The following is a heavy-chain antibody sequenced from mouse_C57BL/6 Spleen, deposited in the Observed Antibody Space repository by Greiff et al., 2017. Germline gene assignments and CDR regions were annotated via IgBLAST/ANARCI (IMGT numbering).Heavy chain of an antibody. CDR3: ARDRDYSNYNWYFDV. CDR2: INYDGSST. V-gene: IGHV5-16*01. J-gene: IGHJ1*03. Sequence: EVRLVESEGGLVQPGSSMKLSCTASGFTFSDYYMAWVRQVPEKGLEWVANINYDGSSTYYLDSLKSRCIISRDNAKNILYLQMSSLKSEDTATYYCARDRDYSNYNWYFDVWGTGTTVTVSS. D-gene: IGHD2-5*01. CDR1: GFTFSDYY.